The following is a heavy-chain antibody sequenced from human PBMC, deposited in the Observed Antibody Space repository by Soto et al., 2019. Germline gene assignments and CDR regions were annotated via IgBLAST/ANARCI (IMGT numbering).Heavy chain of an antibody. V-gene: IGHV3-53*01. CDR2: IYSGGGT. D-gene: IGHD2-2*01. J-gene: IGHJ3*02. CDR1: GFSVTSNY. CDR3: ARDIACSSSSCQGDNFDI. Sequence: QLVASGGGLIQPGESLTLSCEASGFSVTSNYMYWVRQAPGKGLEWVSLIYSGGGTHYADFANGRFIISRDNSRNTIHLQMDKLRAEDTAIYYCARDIACSSSSCQGDNFDIWGRGTMVTVSP.